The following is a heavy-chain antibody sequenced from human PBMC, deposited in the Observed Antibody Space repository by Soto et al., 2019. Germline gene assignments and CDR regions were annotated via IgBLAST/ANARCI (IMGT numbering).Heavy chain of an antibody. CDR2: ISAYNGNT. V-gene: IGHV1-18*04. CDR3: ARDLVVPAAESFDY. D-gene: IGHD2-2*01. J-gene: IGHJ4*02. CDR1: GYTFTSYG. Sequence: GPSVKVSCKASGYTFTSYGISWVRQAPGQGLEWMGWISAYNGNTNYAQKLQGRVTMTTDTSTSTAYMELRSLRSDDTAVYYCARDLVVPAAESFDYWGQGTLVTVSS.